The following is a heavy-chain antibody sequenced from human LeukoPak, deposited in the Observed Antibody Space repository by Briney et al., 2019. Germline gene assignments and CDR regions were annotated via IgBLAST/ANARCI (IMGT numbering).Heavy chain of an antibody. CDR1: GFSFSTYV. D-gene: IGHD6-6*01. CDR2: ISVSGGST. Sequence: GGSLRLSCAASGFSFSTYVMHWVRQAPGKGLEWVSRISVSGGSTYYADSVKGRFTISRDNSKHTLYLQMNSLRAEDTAVYYCSKGGATPYGSSPFDYWGQGTLVTVSS. CDR3: SKGGATPYGSSPFDY. J-gene: IGHJ4*02. V-gene: IGHV3-23*01.